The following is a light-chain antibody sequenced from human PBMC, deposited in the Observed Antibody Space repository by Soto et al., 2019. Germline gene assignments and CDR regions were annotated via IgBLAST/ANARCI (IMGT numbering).Light chain of an antibody. V-gene: IGKV3-11*01. Sequence: EIVMTQSPGTLSVSPGERATLSCRASQSLGSNLAWYQQKPGQAPRLLIYDASNRATGIPARFSGSGSGTDFTLTISSLEPEDFAVYFCQQRSNWPPSITFGQGTRLEI. CDR3: QQRSNWPPSIT. CDR1: QSLGSN. CDR2: DAS. J-gene: IGKJ5*01.